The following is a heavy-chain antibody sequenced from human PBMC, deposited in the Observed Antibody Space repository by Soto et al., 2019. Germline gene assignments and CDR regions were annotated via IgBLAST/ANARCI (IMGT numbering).Heavy chain of an antibody. J-gene: IGHJ1*01. D-gene: IGHD3-16*01. CDR1: GFTFSDYY. Sequence: GGSLRLSCTASGFTFSDYYMSWIRQAPGKGLEWVSYSSTTGGTIYYAASVKGRFTISRDNAKSVLYLQMNSLRAEDTALYFCVRSPKIGVRGAFWGRGTQVTGSS. CDR3: VRSPKIGVRGAF. CDR2: SSTTGGTI. V-gene: IGHV3-11*04.